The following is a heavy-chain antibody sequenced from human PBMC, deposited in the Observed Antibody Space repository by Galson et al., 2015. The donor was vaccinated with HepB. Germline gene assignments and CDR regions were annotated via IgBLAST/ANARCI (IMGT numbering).Heavy chain of an antibody. CDR1: GFTFSSYA. J-gene: IGHJ4*02. V-gene: IGHV3-23*01. CDR2: ISGSGGST. D-gene: IGHD1-26*01. Sequence: SLRLSCAASGFTFSSYAMSWVRQAPGKGLEWVSAISGSGGSTYYADSVKGRFTISRDNSKNTLYLQMNSLRAEDTAVYYCANQAVGATTHFDYWGQGTLVTVSS. CDR3: ANQAVGATTHFDY.